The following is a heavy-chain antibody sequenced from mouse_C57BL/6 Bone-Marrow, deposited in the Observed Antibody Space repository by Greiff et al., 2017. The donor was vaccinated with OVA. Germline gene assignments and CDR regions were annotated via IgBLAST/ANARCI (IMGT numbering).Heavy chain of an antibody. V-gene: IGHV2-2*01. CDR2: IWSGGST. J-gene: IGHJ1*03. D-gene: IGHD1-1*01. CDR1: GFSLTSYG. CDR3: ARNSGILRGYFDV. Sequence: VKLMESGPGLVQPSQSLSITCTVSGFSLTSYGVHWVRQSPGKGLEWLGVIWSGGSTDYNAAFISRLSISKDNSKSQVFFKMNSLQADDTAIYYCARNSGILRGYFDVWGTGTTVTVSS.